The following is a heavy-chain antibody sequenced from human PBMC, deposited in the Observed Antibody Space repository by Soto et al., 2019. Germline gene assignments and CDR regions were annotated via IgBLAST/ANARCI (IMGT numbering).Heavy chain of an antibody. D-gene: IGHD2-8*02. CDR3: ASDKSTGLFDY. J-gene: IGHJ4*02. CDR2: INHSGST. CDR1: GGSFSGYY. Sequence: QVQLQQWGAGLLKPSETLSLTCAVYGGSFSGYYWTCIRQPPWTGLEWIGEINHSGSTNYNPSLKSRVTISVDTSTNQFSLKLTYVTAADTAVYSCASDKSTGLFDYWGQGTLVTVSS. V-gene: IGHV4-34*01.